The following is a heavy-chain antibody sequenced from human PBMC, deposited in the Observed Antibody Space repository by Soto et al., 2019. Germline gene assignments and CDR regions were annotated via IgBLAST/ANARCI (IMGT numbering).Heavy chain of an antibody. CDR2: ISSNGGST. J-gene: IGHJ3*02. Sequence: GGSLRLSCSASGFTFSSYAMHWVRQAPGKGLEYVSAISSNGGSTYYADSVKGRFTISRDNSKNTLYLQMSSLRAEDTAAYYCVKDLPTMVRGVIIDAFDIWGQGTMVTVS. D-gene: IGHD3-10*01. CDR1: GFTFSSYA. CDR3: VKDLPTMVRGVIIDAFDI. V-gene: IGHV3-64D*06.